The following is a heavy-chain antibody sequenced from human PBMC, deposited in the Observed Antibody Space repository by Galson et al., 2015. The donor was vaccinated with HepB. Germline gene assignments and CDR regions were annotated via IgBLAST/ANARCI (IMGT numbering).Heavy chain of an antibody. Sequence: SLRLSCAASGFAFHTYNMNWVRLAPGKGLEWVSYIHSVSVNRYYSDSVQGRFTISRENAKNSLYLQMNGLRAEDTAIYFCARRGSSYGAQSNYFYFGLDVWGQGTTVTVSS. CDR2: IHSVSVNR. D-gene: IGHD5-18*01. CDR1: GFAFHTYN. J-gene: IGHJ6*02. CDR3: ARRGSSYGAQSNYFYFGLDV. V-gene: IGHV3-48*01.